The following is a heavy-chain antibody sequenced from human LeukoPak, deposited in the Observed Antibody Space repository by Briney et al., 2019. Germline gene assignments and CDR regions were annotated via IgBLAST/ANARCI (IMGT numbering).Heavy chain of an antibody. V-gene: IGHV1-69*04. CDR2: IIPILGIA. CDR1: GGTFSSYA. Sequence: GASVKVSCKASGGTFSSYAISWVRQAPGQGLEWMGRIIPILGIASYAQKFQGRVTITADKSTSTAYMELSSLRSEDTAVYYCARGPLGYCTNGVCYPTYFDYWGQGTLVTVSS. CDR3: ARGPLGYCTNGVCYPTYFDY. D-gene: IGHD2-8*01. J-gene: IGHJ4*02.